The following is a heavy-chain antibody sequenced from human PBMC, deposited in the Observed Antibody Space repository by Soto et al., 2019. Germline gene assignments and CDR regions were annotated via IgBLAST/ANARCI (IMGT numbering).Heavy chain of an antibody. D-gene: IGHD2-15*01. Sequence: GSGPKLVNPKQTLKLTCTFSGFSLSTSGRCVSWIRQPPGKALEWLALDDLEDDKYYSTTLKNRLTNSQDTSKNQVVLTMTQQETVDTASYYCARIGSGLYDYWGQGTLVTVSS. J-gene: IGHJ4*02. CDR2: DDLEDDK. CDR3: ARIGSGLYDY. V-gene: IGHV2-70*01. CDR1: GFSLSTSGRC.